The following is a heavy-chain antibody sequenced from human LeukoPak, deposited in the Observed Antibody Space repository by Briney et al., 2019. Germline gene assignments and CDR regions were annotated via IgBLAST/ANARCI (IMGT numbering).Heavy chain of an antibody. CDR1: GGSISTYY. Sequence: PSETLSLTCTVSGGSISTYYWSWIRQPPGKGLEWIGYIYHSGSTKYNPSLKSRVTISVDTSQNQFSLKLSSATAADTAVYYCARDGYSGSDALWGQGTLVTVSS. D-gene: IGHD5-12*01. CDR2: IYHSGST. J-gene: IGHJ4*02. CDR3: ARDGYSGSDAL. V-gene: IGHV4-59*01.